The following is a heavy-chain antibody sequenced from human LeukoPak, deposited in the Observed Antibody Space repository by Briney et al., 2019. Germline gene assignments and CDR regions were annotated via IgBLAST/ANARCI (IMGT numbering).Heavy chain of an antibody. CDR3: AKGDLSSAWYVDY. D-gene: IGHD6-19*01. J-gene: IGHJ4*02. Sequence: SVNVSCKSSGFTFTISAVQWVRQARGQRLEWIGWIVVGSGNTNYAQKFQERVTITRDMSTSTAYMELSSLRADDTAVYYCAKGDLSSAWYVDYWGQGTLVTVSS. CDR2: IVVGSGNT. CDR1: GFTFTISA. V-gene: IGHV1-58*01.